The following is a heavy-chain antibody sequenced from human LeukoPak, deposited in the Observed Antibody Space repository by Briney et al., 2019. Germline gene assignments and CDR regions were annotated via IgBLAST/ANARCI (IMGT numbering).Heavy chain of an antibody. Sequence: GESLRISCKASGYSFSTYWIAWVRHMPGKGLEWMGIIYPGDSDTRYGPSFQGQVTISADKSISTAYLQWSSLRASDTAMYYCAIRRLGSYSFDYWGQGTLVTVSS. V-gene: IGHV5-51*01. D-gene: IGHD1-26*01. CDR2: IYPGDSDT. CDR1: GYSFSTYW. CDR3: AIRRLGSYSFDY. J-gene: IGHJ4*02.